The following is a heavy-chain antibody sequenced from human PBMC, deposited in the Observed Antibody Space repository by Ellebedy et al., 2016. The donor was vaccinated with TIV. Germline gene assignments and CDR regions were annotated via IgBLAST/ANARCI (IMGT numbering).Heavy chain of an antibody. V-gene: IGHV3-53*01. J-gene: IGHJ2*01. D-gene: IGHD6-13*01. CDR1: GFTVSSNY. CDR3: ASKRFGYSSTWYRGWYFDL. Sequence: PGGSLRLSCAASGFTVSSNYMSWVRQAPGKGLEWVSVIYSGGDTYYADSVKVRFTISRDNSNNTLYLQMNSLRAEDTAVYYCASKRFGYSSTWYRGWYFDLWGRGTLVTVSS. CDR2: IYSGGDT.